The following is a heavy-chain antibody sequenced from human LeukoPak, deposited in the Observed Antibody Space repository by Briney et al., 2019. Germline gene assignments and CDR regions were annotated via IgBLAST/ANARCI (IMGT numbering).Heavy chain of an antibody. D-gene: IGHD2-2*01. Sequence: PGGSLRLSCAASGFTVSSNYMSWVRQPPGKGLEWIGEINHSGSTNYNPSLKSRVTISVDTSKNQFSLKLSSVTAADTAVYYCASLAPARELGYCSSTSCYPTYYYYGMDVWGQGTTVTVSS. V-gene: IGHV4-34*01. CDR2: INHSGST. CDR1: GFTVSSNY. CDR3: ASLAPARELGYCSSTSCYPTYYYYGMDV. J-gene: IGHJ6*02.